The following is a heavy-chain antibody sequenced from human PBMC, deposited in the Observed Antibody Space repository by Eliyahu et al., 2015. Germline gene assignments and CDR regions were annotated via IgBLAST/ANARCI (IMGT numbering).Heavy chain of an antibody. CDR1: GFTLSSYW. V-gene: IGHV3-7*01. J-gene: IGHJ4*02. D-gene: IGHD3-10*01. CDR3: ARAEFHYFDC. Sequence: EVQLVESGGGLVQPGGSLRLSCAASGFTLSSYWMSWVRQAPGKGLEWVANIKPDGSDKYYVDSVKGRFIISRDNGKNSLYLQMNSLRVEDTAVYYCARAEFHYFDCRGQGTLVTVSS. CDR2: IKPDGSDK.